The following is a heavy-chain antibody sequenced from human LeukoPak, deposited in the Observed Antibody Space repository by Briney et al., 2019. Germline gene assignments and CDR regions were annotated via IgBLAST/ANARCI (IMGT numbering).Heavy chain of an antibody. V-gene: IGHV4-38-2*02. D-gene: IGHD3-22*01. J-gene: IGHJ4*02. CDR3: AIRGYYYLFDY. Sequence: PSETLSLTCTVSGYSISSGYYWGWIRQPPGKGLEWIGSIYYSGSTYYNPSLKSRVTISVDTSKNQFSLKLSSVTAADTAVHYCAIRGYYYLFDYWGQGTLVTVSS. CDR2: IYYSGST. CDR1: GYSISSGYY.